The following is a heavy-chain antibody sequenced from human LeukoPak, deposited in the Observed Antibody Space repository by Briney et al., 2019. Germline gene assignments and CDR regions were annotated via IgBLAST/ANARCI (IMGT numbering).Heavy chain of an antibody. V-gene: IGHV1-69*13. CDR1: GGTFSSYA. J-gene: IGHJ6*02. CDR3: ATMVSSTSPRYYYYGMDV. Sequence: SVKVSCKASGGTFSSYAISWVRQAPGQGLEWMGGIIPIFGTANYAQKFQGRVTITADESTSTAYMELSSLRSEDTAVYYCATMVSSTSPRYYYYGMDVWGQGTTVTVSS. D-gene: IGHD2-2*01. CDR2: IIPIFGTA.